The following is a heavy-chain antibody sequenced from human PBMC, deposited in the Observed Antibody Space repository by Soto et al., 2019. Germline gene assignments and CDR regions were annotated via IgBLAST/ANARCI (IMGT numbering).Heavy chain of an antibody. V-gene: IGHV4-39*01. J-gene: IGHJ5*02. CDR1: GGSISSSSYY. CDR2: IYYSGST. Sequence: QLQLQESGPGLVKPSETLSLTCTVSGGSISSSSYYWGWIRQPPGKGLEWIGSIYYSGSTYYNPSLKSRVTISVDTSKNQFSLKLSSVTAADTAVYYCARQSPTGITIFGVVNNWFDPWGQGTLVTVSS. D-gene: IGHD3-3*01. CDR3: ARQSPTGITIFGVVNNWFDP.